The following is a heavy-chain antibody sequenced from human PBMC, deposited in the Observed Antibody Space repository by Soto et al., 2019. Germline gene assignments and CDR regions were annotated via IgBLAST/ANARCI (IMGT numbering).Heavy chain of an antibody. CDR2: IYYSGST. V-gene: IGHV4-31*03. Sequence: SETLSLTCTVSCGSISSGGYYWSWIRQHPGKGLEWIGYIYYSGSTYYNPSLKSRVTISVDTSKNQFSLKLSSVTAADTAVYYCARAGGYSGRQIYWGQGTLVTVSS. CDR3: ARAGGYSGRQIY. CDR1: CGSISSGGYY. J-gene: IGHJ4*02. D-gene: IGHD5-12*01.